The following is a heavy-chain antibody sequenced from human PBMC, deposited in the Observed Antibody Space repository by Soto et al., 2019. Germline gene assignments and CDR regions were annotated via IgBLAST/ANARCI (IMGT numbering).Heavy chain of an antibody. V-gene: IGHV1-2*04. D-gene: IGHD5-18*01. J-gene: IGHJ6*02. CDR2: INPNSCGT. CDR1: GYTFTGYY. Sequence: QVQLVQSGAEVKKPGASVKVSCKASGYTFTGYYMHWVRQAPGQGLEWMGWINPNSCGTNYAQKFQGWVTMTRDTSISTAYMELSRLRSDDTAVYYCARDLKSYGISYGMDVWGQGTTVTVSS. CDR3: ARDLKSYGISYGMDV.